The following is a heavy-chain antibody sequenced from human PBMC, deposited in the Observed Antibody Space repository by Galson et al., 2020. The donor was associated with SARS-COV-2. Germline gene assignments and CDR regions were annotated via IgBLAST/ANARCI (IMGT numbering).Heavy chain of an antibody. Sequence: NSGGSLRLPCAAPGSTFSSYSMNWVRQAPGKGLEWVSSISSSSSYIYYADSVKGRFTISRDNAKNSLYLQMNSLRAEDTAVYYCARGGSLRFLGWLLGWFDPWGQGTLVTVSS. CDR2: ISSSSSYI. V-gene: IGHV3-21*01. J-gene: IGHJ5*02. D-gene: IGHD3-3*01. CDR3: ARGGSLRFLGWLLGWFDP. CDR1: GSTFSSYS.